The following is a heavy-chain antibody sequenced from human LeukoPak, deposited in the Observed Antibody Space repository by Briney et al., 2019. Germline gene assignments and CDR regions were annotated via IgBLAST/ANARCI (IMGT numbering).Heavy chain of an antibody. Sequence: SQTLSLTCAISGDSVSGNRATWNWLRQSPSRGLEWLGRIYYRSKWYSDYAVSVKGRITINPDTSKNQFSLLLNSVTPEDTAVYFCGRAEHDWGSDYWGQGTLVTVPS. D-gene: IGHD3-9*01. J-gene: IGHJ4*02. V-gene: IGHV6-1*01. CDR3: GRAEHDWGSDY. CDR1: GDSVSGNRAT. CDR2: IYYRSKWYS.